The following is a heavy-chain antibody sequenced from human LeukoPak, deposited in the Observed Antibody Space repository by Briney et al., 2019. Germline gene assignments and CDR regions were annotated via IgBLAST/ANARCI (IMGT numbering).Heavy chain of an antibody. Sequence: SETLSLTCTVSGSSISSGGYYWSWIRQHPGKGLEWIGYIYYSGSTYYNPSLKSRVTISVDTSKNQFSLKLSSVTAADTAVYYCARDPGQRSWFDPWGQGTLVTVSS. V-gene: IGHV4-31*03. CDR1: GSSISSGGYY. J-gene: IGHJ5*02. CDR2: IYYSGST. CDR3: ARDPGQRSWFDP.